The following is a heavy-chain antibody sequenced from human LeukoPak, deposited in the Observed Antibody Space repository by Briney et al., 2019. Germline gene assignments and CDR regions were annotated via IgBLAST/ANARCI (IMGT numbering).Heavy chain of an antibody. D-gene: IGHD6-19*01. V-gene: IGHV3-7*01. CDR3: ARPVADAFDI. J-gene: IGHJ3*02. CDR2: IKQDGSEK. CDR1: GFTFSSYA. Sequence: GGSLRLSCAASGFTFSSYAMSWVRQAPGKGLEWVANIKQDGSEKYYVDSVKGRFTISRDNAKNSLYLQMNSLRAEDTAVYYCARPVADAFDIWGQGTMVTVSS.